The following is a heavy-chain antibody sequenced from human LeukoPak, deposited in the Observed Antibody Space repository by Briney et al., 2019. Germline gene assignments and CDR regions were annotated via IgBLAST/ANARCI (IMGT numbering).Heavy chain of an antibody. J-gene: IGHJ5*02. CDR2: ISSSSSYI. D-gene: IGHD6-19*01. Sequence: GGSLRLSCAASGFTFSSYSMNWVRQAPGKGLEWVSSISSSSSYIYCADSVKGRFTISRDNAKNSLYLQMNSLRAEDTAVYYCAKAGYSSGWYGKNWFDPWGQGTLVTVSS. CDR3: AKAGYSSGWYGKNWFDP. CDR1: GFTFSSYS. V-gene: IGHV3-21*04.